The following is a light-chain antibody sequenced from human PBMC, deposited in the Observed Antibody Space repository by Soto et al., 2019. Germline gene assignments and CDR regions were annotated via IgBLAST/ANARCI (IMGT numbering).Light chain of an antibody. CDR3: QQYNNWPS. V-gene: IGKV3-20*01. Sequence: ETLLTQSPGTLSLSPGERATLSCRASEALGRNYLAWYQQIPGQAPRLLIYRTSSRATGIPDRFSGSGSGTDFTLTISSLQSEDFAVYYCQQYNNWPSFGQGTRLEIK. CDR2: RTS. CDR1: EALGRNY. J-gene: IGKJ5*01.